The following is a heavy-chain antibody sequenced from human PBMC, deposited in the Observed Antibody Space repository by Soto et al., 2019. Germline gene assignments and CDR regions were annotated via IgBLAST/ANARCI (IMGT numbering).Heavy chain of an antibody. J-gene: IGHJ6*03. D-gene: IGHD3-3*01. CDR3: ARSPMEVLRFLEWSQYYMDV. CDR2: IYYSGST. CDR1: GGSISSSSYY. Sequence: SETLSLTCTVSGGSISSSSYYWGWIRQPPGKGLEWIGSIYYSGSTNYNPSLKRQVTISVDTSKNQYTLKLSTVTATDTAVYYCARSPMEVLRFLEWSQYYMDVWGKGTTVTVSS. V-gene: IGHV4-39*01.